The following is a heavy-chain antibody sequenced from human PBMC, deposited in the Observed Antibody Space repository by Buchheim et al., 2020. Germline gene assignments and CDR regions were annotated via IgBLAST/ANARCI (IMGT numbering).Heavy chain of an antibody. J-gene: IGHJ4*02. CDR3: AIISEVAGSYFDY. V-gene: IGHV3-30*03. CDR2: ISYDGSNK. D-gene: IGHD6-19*01. CDR1: GFTFSSYG. Sequence: QLQLVESGGGEVQPGRSLRLSCAASGFTFSSYGMHWVRQAPGKGLEWVAVISYDGSNKYYADSVKGRFTISRDNSNNTLYLQMNSLGAEDTAVYYCAIISEVAGSYFDYWGQGTL.